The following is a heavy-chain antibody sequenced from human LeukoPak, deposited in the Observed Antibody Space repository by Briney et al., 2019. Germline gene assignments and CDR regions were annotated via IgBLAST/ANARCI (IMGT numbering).Heavy chain of an antibody. Sequence: GGSLRLSCAASGITFINHAMDWVRQAPGKGLEWVAVISYGGSNTYYADSVKGRFTISRDNSKSTLYLQMNSLRVEDTAVYYCARNPGVGSSWYRLHYWGQGTLVTVSS. CDR1: GITFINHA. D-gene: IGHD6-13*01. CDR3: ARNPGVGSSWYRLHY. V-gene: IGHV3-30-3*01. CDR2: ISYGGSNT. J-gene: IGHJ4*02.